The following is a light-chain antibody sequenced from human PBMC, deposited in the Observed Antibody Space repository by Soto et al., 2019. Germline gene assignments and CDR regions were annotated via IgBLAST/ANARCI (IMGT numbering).Light chain of an antibody. J-gene: IGKJ1*01. V-gene: IGKV3-20*01. CDR1: QSISSSF. Sequence: EIVMTQSPGILSLSPGERASLSCGASQSISSSFLAWYQQKPGQAPRLLIYGASSRATGIPDRFSGTGSETDFTLTISRLEPEDFAVYYCQQYGRSGTFGQGTKVDI. CDR2: GAS. CDR3: QQYGRSGT.